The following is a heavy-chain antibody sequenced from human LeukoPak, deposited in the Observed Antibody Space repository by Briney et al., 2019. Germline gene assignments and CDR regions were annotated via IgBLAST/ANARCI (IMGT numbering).Heavy chain of an antibody. CDR2: IYHSGTT. CDR1: GVAISRGGYA. CDR3: ARFIGSSWLAFDI. Sequence: SETLSLTCAVSGVAISRGGYAWNWIRQPPGKGLEWIAYIYHSGTTYYNPSLKSRATISVDTSKNQFSLKLSSVTAADTAEYYCARFIGSSWLAFDIWGQGTMVTVSS. J-gene: IGHJ3*02. V-gene: IGHV4-30-4*07. D-gene: IGHD6-13*01.